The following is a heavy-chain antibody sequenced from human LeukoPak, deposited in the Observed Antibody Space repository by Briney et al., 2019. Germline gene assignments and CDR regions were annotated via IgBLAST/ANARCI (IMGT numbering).Heavy chain of an antibody. CDR2: INAGNGNT. V-gene: IGHV1-3*03. D-gene: IGHD6-19*01. CDR3: AREYSSGWYPFDY. CDR1: GYTFTSHA. Sequence: ASVKVSCKASGYTFTSHAMHWVRQAPGQRLEWMGWINAGNGNTKYSQEFQGRVTITRDTSASTAYMELSSLRSEDMAVYYCAREYSSGWYPFDYWGQGTLVTVSS. J-gene: IGHJ4*02.